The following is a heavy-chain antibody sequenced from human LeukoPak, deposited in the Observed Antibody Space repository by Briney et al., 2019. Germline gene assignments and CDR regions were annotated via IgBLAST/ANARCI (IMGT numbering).Heavy chain of an antibody. CDR3: ARDHIVATRGQYYYYYYYMDV. V-gene: IGHV4-4*07. CDR2: IYTSGST. Sequence: SETLSLTCTVSGGSISSYYWSWIRQPAGKGLEWIGRIYTSGSTNYNPSLKSRVTMSVDTSKNQFSLKLSSVTAADTAVYYCARDHIVATRGQYYYYYYYMDVWGKGTTVTISS. CDR1: GGSISSYY. J-gene: IGHJ6*03. D-gene: IGHD5-12*01.